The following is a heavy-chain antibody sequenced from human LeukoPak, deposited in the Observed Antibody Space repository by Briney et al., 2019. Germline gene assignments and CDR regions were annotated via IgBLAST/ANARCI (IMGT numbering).Heavy chain of an antibody. CDR1: GYTFTGYY. CDR3: ASQGAVKEKDYYYYGMDV. V-gene: IGHV1-2*06. D-gene: IGHD6-19*01. J-gene: IGHJ6*02. Sequence: ASVKVSCKASGYTFTGYYMHWVRQAPGQGPEWMGRINPNSGGTNYAQKFQGRVTMTRDTSISTAYMELSRLRSDDTAVYYCASQGAVKEKDYYYYGMDVWGQETTVTVSS. CDR2: INPNSGGT.